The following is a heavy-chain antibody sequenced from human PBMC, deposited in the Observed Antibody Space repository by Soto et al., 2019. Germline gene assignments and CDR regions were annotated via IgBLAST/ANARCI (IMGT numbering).Heavy chain of an antibody. Sequence: QVQLVQSGAEVKKPGASVKVSCKASGYTFTSYGISWVRQAPGQGLEWMGWISAYNGNTNYAQKLQGRVTMTTDPSTSTAYRELRGLRSDDTAGYYCARVVVAAIFHQDHIFGDYRGQGSLVTVSS. D-gene: IGHD2-15*01. CDR2: ISAYNGNT. V-gene: IGHV1-18*01. J-gene: IGHJ4*02. CDR1: GYTFTSYG. CDR3: ARVVVAAIFHQDHIFGDY.